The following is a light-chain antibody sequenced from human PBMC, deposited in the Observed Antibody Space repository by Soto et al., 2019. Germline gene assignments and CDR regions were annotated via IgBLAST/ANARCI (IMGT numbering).Light chain of an antibody. Sequence: QSALTQRASVSGSPGQSITISCTGTSSDVGGYNYVSWYQQHPGKAPKFMIYDVSNRSSGVSNRFSGSKSGNTASLTISGLQAEDEADYYCTSYTTSNTRQIVFGTGTKVTVL. V-gene: IGLV2-14*01. CDR2: DVS. J-gene: IGLJ1*01. CDR3: TSYTTSNTRQIV. CDR1: SSDVGGYNY.